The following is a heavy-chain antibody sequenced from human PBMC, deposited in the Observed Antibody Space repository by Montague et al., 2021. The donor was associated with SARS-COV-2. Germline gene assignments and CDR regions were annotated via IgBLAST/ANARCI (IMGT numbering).Heavy chain of an antibody. Sequence: SETLSLICTVSGGSISSSNYYWDWIRQPPGKGLEWIGSIYDSGSTYYNPSLKGRVTISVDTSKNHFSMKLSSVTAADTAVYYCARRGRKLLPVATTIGGFDIGGQGTMVTVSS. CDR2: IYDSGST. D-gene: IGHD5-12*01. CDR3: ARRGRKLLPVATTIGGFDI. J-gene: IGHJ3*02. V-gene: IGHV4-39*02. CDR1: GGSISSSNYY.